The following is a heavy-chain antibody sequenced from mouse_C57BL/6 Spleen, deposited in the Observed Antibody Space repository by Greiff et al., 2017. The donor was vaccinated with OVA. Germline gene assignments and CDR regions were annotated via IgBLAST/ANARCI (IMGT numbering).Heavy chain of an antibody. Sequence: QVQLQQPGAELVMPGASVKLSCKASGYTFTSYWMHWVKQRPGQGLEWIGEIDPSDSYTNYNQKLKGKSTLTVDNSSSTAYMQLSSLTSEESAVYSSARSYDDGGDAWFAYWGQGTLVTVSA. CDR1: GYTFTSYW. CDR3: ARSYDDGGDAWFAY. CDR2: IDPSDSYT. J-gene: IGHJ3*01. V-gene: IGHV1-69*01. D-gene: IGHD2-4*01.